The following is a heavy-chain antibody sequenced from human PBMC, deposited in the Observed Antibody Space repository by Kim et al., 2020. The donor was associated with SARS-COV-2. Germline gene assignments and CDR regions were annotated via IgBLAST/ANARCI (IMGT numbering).Heavy chain of an antibody. D-gene: IGHD6-6*01. V-gene: IGHV4-59*09. J-gene: IGHJ4*02. Sequence: NPSLKSRVTISVDTSKNQFSLKLSSVTAADTAVYYCARGLIAARGHTFDYWGQGTLVTVSS. CDR3: ARGLIAARGHTFDY.